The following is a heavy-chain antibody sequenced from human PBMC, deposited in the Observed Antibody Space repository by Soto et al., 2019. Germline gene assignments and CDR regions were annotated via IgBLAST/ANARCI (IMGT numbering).Heavy chain of an antibody. D-gene: IGHD3-9*01. V-gene: IGHV3-7*03. J-gene: IGHJ5*02. CDR3: ARDRAYYDILTGLDP. CDR2: IKQDGSEK. Sequence: RLSCAASGFTFSSYWMSWVRQAPGKGLEWVANIKQDGSEKYYVDSVKGRFTISRDNAKNSLYLQMNSLRAEDTAVYYCARDRAYYDILTGLDPWGQGTLVTVSS. CDR1: GFTFSSYW.